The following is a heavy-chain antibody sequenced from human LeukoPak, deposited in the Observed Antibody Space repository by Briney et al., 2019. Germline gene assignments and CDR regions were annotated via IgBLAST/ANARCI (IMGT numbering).Heavy chain of an antibody. V-gene: IGHV4-30-4*01. CDR1: GGSISSGDYY. J-gene: IGHJ4*02. D-gene: IGHD3-22*01. CDR3: ARENYYDSSGYQYYFDC. CDR2: IYYSGST. Sequence: SQTLSLTCTVSGGSISSGDYYWSWIRQPLGKGLEWIGYIYYSGSTYYNPSLKSRVTISVDTSKNQFSLKLSSVTAADTAVYYCARENYYDSSGYQYYFDCWGQGTLVTVSS.